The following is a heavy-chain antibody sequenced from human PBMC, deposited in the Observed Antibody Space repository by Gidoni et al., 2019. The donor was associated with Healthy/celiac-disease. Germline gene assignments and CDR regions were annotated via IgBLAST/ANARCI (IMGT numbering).Heavy chain of an antibody. J-gene: IGHJ3*02. CDR2: IIPIFGTA. CDR1: GGTFSSYA. Sequence: QVQLVQSGAEVKKPGSSVKVSCTASGGTFSSYAISWVRQAPGQGFEWMGGIIPIFGTANYAQKFQGRVTITADESTSTAYMELSSLRSEDTAVYYCATWMVRGPFDIWGQGTMVTVSS. V-gene: IGHV1-69*01. CDR3: ATWMVRGPFDI. D-gene: IGHD3-10*01.